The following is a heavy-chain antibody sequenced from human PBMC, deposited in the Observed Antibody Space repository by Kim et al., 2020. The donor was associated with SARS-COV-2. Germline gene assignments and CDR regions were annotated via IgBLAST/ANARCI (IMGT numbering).Heavy chain of an antibody. Sequence: SETLSLTCTVSGGSISSSSYYWGWIRQPPGKGLEWIGSIYYSGSTYYNPSLKSRVTISVDTSKNQFSLKLSSVTAADTAVYYCARLDSSGWYYYYYMDVWGKGTTVTVSS. D-gene: IGHD6-19*01. CDR3: ARLDSSGWYYYYYMDV. V-gene: IGHV4-39*01. CDR1: GGSISSSSYY. J-gene: IGHJ6*03. CDR2: IYYSGST.